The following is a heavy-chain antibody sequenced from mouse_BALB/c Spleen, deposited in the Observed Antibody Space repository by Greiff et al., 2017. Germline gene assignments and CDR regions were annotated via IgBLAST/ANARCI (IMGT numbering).Heavy chain of an antibody. CDR3: ARGNIYDGYLYYFDY. V-gene: IGHV5-6-5*01. D-gene: IGHD2-3*01. CDR2: ISSGGST. J-gene: IGHJ2*01. CDR1: GFTFSSYA. Sequence: DVMLVESGGGLVKPGGSLKLSCAASGFTFSSYAMSWVRQTPEKRLEWVASISSGGSTYYPDSVKGRFTISRDNARNILYLQMSSLRSEDTAMYYCARGNIYDGYLYYFDYWGQGTTLTVSS.